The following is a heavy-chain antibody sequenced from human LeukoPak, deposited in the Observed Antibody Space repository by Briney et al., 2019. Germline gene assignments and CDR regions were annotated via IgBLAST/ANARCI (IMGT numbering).Heavy chain of an antibody. J-gene: IGHJ3*02. CDR1: GYTFTGYY. Sequence: GASVKVSCKASGYTFTGYYMNWVRQAPGQGLEWMGWINPNSGGTNYAQKFQGRVTMTRDTSIGTAYMELSRLRSDDTAVYYCARDRQPYTTYYYDSSGYGKDAFDIWGQGTMVTVSS. V-gene: IGHV1-2*02. CDR2: INPNSGGT. CDR3: ARDRQPYTTYYYDSSGYGKDAFDI. D-gene: IGHD3-22*01.